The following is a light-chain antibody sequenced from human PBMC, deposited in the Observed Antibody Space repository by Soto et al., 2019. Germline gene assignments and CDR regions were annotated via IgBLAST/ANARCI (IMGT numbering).Light chain of an antibody. CDR2: GAS. CDR3: QQYNGWPWT. V-gene: IGKV3-15*01. J-gene: IGKJ1*01. CDR1: QSVSSSY. Sequence: EIVLTQSPGTLSLSPVERATLSCMASQSVSSSYLAWYQQKPGQAPRLLIYGASTRATGIPARFSGSGSGTEFTLTITGLQSEDFAVYYCQQYNGWPWTFGLGTKVDIK.